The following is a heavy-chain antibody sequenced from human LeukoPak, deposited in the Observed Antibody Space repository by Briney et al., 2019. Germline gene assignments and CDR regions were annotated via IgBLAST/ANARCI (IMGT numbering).Heavy chain of an antibody. CDR1: GGSISSSSYY. CDR3: ARRVCSGGSCYHNWFDP. V-gene: IGHV4-39*01. Sequence: TETLSLTCTVSGGSISSSSYYWGWIRQPPGKGLEWTGSIYYSGSTYYNPSLKSRVTISVDTSKNQFSLKLSSVTAADTAVYYCARRVCSGGSCYHNWFDPWGQGTLVTVSS. CDR2: IYYSGST. D-gene: IGHD2-15*01. J-gene: IGHJ5*02.